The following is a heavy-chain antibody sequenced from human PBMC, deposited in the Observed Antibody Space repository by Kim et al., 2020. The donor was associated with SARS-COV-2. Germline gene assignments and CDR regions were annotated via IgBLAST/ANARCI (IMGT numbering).Heavy chain of an antibody. Sequence: GGSLRLSCAASGFTFSSYGMSWVRQAPGKGLEWVSAISGSGDSTYYADSVKGQFTISRDNSKNTLYLQMNSLRGEDTAVYYCAKDRGVAVAGILGTTDYWGQGTLVTVSS. V-gene: IGHV3-23*01. CDR1: GFTFSSYG. CDR3: AKDRGVAVAGILGTTDY. J-gene: IGHJ4*02. CDR2: ISGSGDST. D-gene: IGHD6-19*01.